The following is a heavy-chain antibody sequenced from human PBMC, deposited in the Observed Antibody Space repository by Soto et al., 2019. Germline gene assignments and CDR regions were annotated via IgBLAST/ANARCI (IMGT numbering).Heavy chain of an antibody. D-gene: IGHD6-13*01. J-gene: IGHJ5*02. CDR3: ARDDSAAAGNWFDP. V-gene: IGHV1-2*02. CDR1: GYTFTGYY. CDR2: INPNSGGT. Sequence: GASVKVSCKASGYTFTGYYMHWVRQAPGQGLEWMGWINPNSGGTNYAQKFQGRVTMTRDTSISTAYMELSRLRSDDTAVYYCARDDSAAAGNWFDPWGQGTLVTVSS.